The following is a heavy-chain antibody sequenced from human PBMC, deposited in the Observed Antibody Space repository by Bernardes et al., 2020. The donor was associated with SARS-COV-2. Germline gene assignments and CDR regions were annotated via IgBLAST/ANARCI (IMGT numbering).Heavy chain of an antibody. D-gene: IGHD2-2*01. J-gene: IGHJ4*02. CDR1: GITFRSTW. CDR2: INGDGSVT. V-gene: IGHV3-74*01. CDR3: GSSSSTCCDQ. Sequence: GWSLGLSCAASGITFRSTWMHWVRQAPGQGLVWVSRINGDGSVTNYADPVKGRFIISRDNAKNTLYLQMNSLRDEDTAVYYCGSSSSTCCDQWGLGTLVTISS.